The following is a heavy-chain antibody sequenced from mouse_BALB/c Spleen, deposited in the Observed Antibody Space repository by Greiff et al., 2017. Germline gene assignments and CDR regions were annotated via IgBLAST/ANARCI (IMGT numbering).Heavy chain of an antibody. CDR3: ARSGVTGTAWLAY. J-gene: IGHJ3*01. CDR2: ISTYYGDA. Sequence: VQLQQSGAELVRPGVSVKISCKGSGYTFTDYAMHWVKQSHAKSLEWIGVISTYYGDASYNQKFKGKATMTVDKSSSTAYMELARLTSEDSAIYYCARSGVTGTAWLAYWGQGTLVTVSA. V-gene: IGHV1S137*01. CDR1: GYTFTDYA. D-gene: IGHD4-1*01.